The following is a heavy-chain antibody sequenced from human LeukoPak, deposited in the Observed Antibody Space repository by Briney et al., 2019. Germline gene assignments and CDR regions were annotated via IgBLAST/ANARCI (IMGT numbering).Heavy chain of an antibody. CDR2: IKQDGSEK. CDR1: GFTFSNYW. CDR3: AKGWGVPIFGVVTN. V-gene: IGHV3-7*01. Sequence: QSGGSLRLSCAASGFTFSNYWMSWVRQAPGKGLEWVANIKQDGSEKYYVDSVKGRFTISRDNAKNSLYLQMNSLRAEDTAVYYCAKGWGVPIFGVVTNWGQGTLVTVSS. J-gene: IGHJ4*02. D-gene: IGHD3-3*01.